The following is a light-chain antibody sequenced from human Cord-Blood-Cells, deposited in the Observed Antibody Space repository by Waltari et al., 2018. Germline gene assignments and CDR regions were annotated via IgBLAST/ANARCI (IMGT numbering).Light chain of an antibody. CDR2: AAS. Sequence: DIQMTQSPSSLSASVGDRVTITCRASQSISSYLNWYQQKPGKAPKLLIYAASSLQSGVPSMFSGSGSGTDFTLTISSLQPEDFATYYCQQSYSTHQTFGQGTKVEIK. CDR3: QQSYSTHQT. J-gene: IGKJ1*01. V-gene: IGKV1-39*01. CDR1: QSISSY.